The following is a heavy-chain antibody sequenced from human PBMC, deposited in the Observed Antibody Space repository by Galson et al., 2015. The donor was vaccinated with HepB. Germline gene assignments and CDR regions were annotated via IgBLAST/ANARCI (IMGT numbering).Heavy chain of an antibody. J-gene: IGHJ4*02. Sequence: SLRLSCAASGFTFYVYTMSWVRQAPGKGLEWVSAIRGSGTGTYYADSVKGRFTISRDDSKNTVFLQLNSLRAEDTAIYYCAKDSGFGGEHYWGQGILVAVSS. CDR3: AKDSGFGGEHY. D-gene: IGHD3-16*01. CDR2: IRGSGTGT. V-gene: IGHV3-23*01. CDR1: GFTFYVYT.